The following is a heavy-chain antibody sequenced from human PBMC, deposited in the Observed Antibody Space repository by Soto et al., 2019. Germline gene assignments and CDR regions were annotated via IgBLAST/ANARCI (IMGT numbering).Heavy chain of an antibody. Sequence: QLQLQESGPGLVKPSETLSLTCTVSGGSISNSNNYWGWIRQPPGKGLEWIGSIYFSGSTYYNPSLKSRVTISVDTSKNQFSLRLSSVTAADTAVYYCARPFRSGYYTDFDYWGQGTLVTVSS. CDR2: IYFSGST. CDR3: ARPFRSGYYTDFDY. D-gene: IGHD3-3*01. J-gene: IGHJ4*02. CDR1: GGSISNSNNY. V-gene: IGHV4-39*01.